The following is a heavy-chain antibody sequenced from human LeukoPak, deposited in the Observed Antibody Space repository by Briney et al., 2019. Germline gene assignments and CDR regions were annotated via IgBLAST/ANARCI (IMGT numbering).Heavy chain of an antibody. CDR3: ARDSGHLVGATSWAYDY. V-gene: IGHV1-18*01. CDR2: VSAYNGNT. Sequence: ASVKVSCKASGYTFTSYGISWVRQAPGQGLEWMGRVSAYNGNTNYAQKLQGRVTMTTDTSTSTAYMELRSLRSDDTAVYYCARDSGHLVGATSWAYDYWGQGTLVTVSS. D-gene: IGHD1-26*01. J-gene: IGHJ4*02. CDR1: GYTFTSYG.